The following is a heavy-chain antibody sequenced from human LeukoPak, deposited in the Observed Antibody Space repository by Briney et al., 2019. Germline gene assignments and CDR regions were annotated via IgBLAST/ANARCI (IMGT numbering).Heavy chain of an antibody. Sequence: GASVKVSCKASGYTFTDYYLHWVRQAPGQGLEWLGWINPNNGGTNYAQHFQGRVTMTRDTSITTAYMELNSLRSDDTAVYYCASDLSYYDSSGSRDYWGQGTLVTVSS. CDR2: INPNNGGT. J-gene: IGHJ4*02. CDR3: ASDLSYYDSSGSRDY. CDR1: GYTFTDYY. D-gene: IGHD3-22*01. V-gene: IGHV1-2*02.